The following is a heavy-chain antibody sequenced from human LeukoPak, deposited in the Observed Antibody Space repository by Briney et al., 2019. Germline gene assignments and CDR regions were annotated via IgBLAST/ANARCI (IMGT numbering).Heavy chain of an antibody. D-gene: IGHD3-22*01. CDR2: ISSSSSTI. V-gene: IGHV3-11*04. CDR1: GFTFSDYY. Sequence: GGSLRLSCTASGFTFSDYYMSWIRQAPGKGPEWVSYISSSSSTIYYADSVKGRFTISRDNAKNSLFLQMNSLRDEDTAVYYCARGGDSSPYYPDYWGQGTLVTVSS. J-gene: IGHJ4*02. CDR3: ARGGDSSPYYPDY.